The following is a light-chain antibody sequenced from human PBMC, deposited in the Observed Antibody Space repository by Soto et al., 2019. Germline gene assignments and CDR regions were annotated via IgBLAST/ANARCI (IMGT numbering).Light chain of an antibody. J-gene: IGLJ1*01. CDR1: KSDIGVYDF. CDR3: KSYAGSNTYV. Sequence: QSALTQPPSASGSPGQSVTISCTGTKSDIGVYDFVSWYQHHPGKAPRLIIYEVVQRPSGVPDRFSGSKSGNTASLTVSGLQAADEADYFCKSYAGSNTYVFGNGTKVTVL. V-gene: IGLV2-8*01. CDR2: EVV.